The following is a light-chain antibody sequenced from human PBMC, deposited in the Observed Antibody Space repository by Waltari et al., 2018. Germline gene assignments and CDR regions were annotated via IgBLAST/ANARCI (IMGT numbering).Light chain of an antibody. J-gene: IGLJ2*01. CDR2: DVT. Sequence: QSALTQPASVSGSPGQSITISCTGTSSDIGSYNYVSWYQQHPGKAPKLIIFDVTNPPSGVSNRFSGSKSGNTASLIISGLQGEDEADYDCSSYMDTTALELFGGGTSLTVL. V-gene: IGLV2-14*03. CDR1: SSDIGSYNY. CDR3: SSYMDTTALEL.